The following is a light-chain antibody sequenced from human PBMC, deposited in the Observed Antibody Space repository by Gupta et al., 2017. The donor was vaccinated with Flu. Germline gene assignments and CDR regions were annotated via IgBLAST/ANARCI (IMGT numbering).Light chain of an antibody. CDR2: LGY. CDR3: MQALEGVT. CDR1: QSLLNGNGYDY. V-gene: IGKV2-28*01. Sequence: PVTPGEPAAISCRSSQSLLNGNGYDYVDWYLQKPGQSPQLLIFLGYNRASGVPDRFSGSGSGTDFTLRISRVEAEDVGVYYCMQALEGVTFGPGTRVDIK. J-gene: IGKJ3*01.